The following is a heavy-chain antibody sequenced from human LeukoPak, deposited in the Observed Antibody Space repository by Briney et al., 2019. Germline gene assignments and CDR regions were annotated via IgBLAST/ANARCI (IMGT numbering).Heavy chain of an antibody. V-gene: IGHV3-30*18. D-gene: IGHD6-13*01. J-gene: IGHJ6*02. CDR3: AKVGGALVAAGLGYYFFYAMDV. Sequence: GKSMTLSSAASGSILSKYCIRCVSQLPNKGLEWVAIISYDGSSTNYADSVKGRFTIYRHNYKNTVYLQMNRLRAEDTEVYFCAKVGGALVAAGLGYYFFYAMDVWGQGTTVTVSS. CDR1: GSILSKYC. CDR2: ISYDGSST.